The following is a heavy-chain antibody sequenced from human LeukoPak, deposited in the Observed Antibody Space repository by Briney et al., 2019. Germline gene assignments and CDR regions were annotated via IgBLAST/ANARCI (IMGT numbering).Heavy chain of an antibody. CDR3: ARSDFGSGRPGDFDY. J-gene: IGHJ4*02. CDR1: GFTFSSYW. V-gene: IGHV3-7*01. CDR2: IKQDGSEK. Sequence: HPGGSLRLSCAASGFTFSSYWMSWVRQAPGKGLVWVANIKQDGSEKYYLDSVKGRFTISRDNAKNSLYLQMNSLRAEDTAVYYCARSDFGSGRPGDFDYWGQGTLVTVSS. D-gene: IGHD3-10*01.